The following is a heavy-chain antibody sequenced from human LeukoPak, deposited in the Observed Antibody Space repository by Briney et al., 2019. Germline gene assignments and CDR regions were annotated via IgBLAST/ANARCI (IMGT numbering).Heavy chain of an antibody. CDR2: IYSDGST. CDR1: GFTVSRNY. CDR3: ARELREQGVLDI. Sequence: GGSLRLSCAASGFTVSRNYMSWVRQAPGKGLEWVSEIYSDGSTYYAASVKGRFSISRDNSKNTVHPQMNSLRAEDTAVYYCARELREQGVLDIWGKGTRVTVSS. J-gene: IGHJ3*02. D-gene: IGHD1-26*01. V-gene: IGHV3-53*01.